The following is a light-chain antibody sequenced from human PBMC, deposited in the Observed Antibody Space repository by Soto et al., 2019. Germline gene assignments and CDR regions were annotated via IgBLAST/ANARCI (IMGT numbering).Light chain of an antibody. V-gene: IGKV3-20*01. CDR1: QSVSSSY. J-gene: IGKJ1*01. Sequence: EIVLTQSPGTLSLSPGERATLSCRASQSVSSSYLAWYQQKPGQAPRLLIYGPSYRDTGIPHRLSGSGSGTDVTLTISRREPEDFSVYYCQQYGSSTWTFGQGTKVEIK. CDR3: QQYGSSTWT. CDR2: GPS.